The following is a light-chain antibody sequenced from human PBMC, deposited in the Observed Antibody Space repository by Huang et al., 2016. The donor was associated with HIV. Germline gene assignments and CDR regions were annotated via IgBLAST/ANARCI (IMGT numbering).Light chain of an antibody. Sequence: EIVMTQSPATLSVSPGERATLSCRAGQSVSSNLAWYQQKAGQTPRLLIYGASTRATGIPARFSGSGSGTELTLTISGLQSEDSAVYYCQQYKNWPPVTFGGGTKVEIK. CDR2: GAS. J-gene: IGKJ4*01. CDR3: QQYKNWPPVT. V-gene: IGKV3-15*01. CDR1: QSVSSN.